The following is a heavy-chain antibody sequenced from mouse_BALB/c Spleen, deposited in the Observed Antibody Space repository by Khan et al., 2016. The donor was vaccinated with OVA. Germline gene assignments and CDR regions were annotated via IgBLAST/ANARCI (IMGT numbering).Heavy chain of an antibody. CDR2: IDPANDNS. J-gene: IGHJ2*01. CDR1: GFNIKDTH. D-gene: IGHD4-1*01. V-gene: IGHV14-3*02. Sequence: EVQLQESGAELVKPGASVKLSCTASGFNIKDTHMHWVKQRPEQGQEWIGRIDPANDNSKYDPRFQGKATITADTSSNTAYLHLSSLTSEDTAVYYCAPAGTGDYFDYWGQGTTLTVSS. CDR3: APAGTGDYFDY.